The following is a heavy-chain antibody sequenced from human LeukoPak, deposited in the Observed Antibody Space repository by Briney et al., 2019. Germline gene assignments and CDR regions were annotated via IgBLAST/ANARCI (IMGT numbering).Heavy chain of an antibody. CDR2: IRYDGSNK. Sequence: GGSLSLSCAASGFTFSSYGMRWVRQAPGKGLEWVAFIRYDGSNKYYADSVKGRFTISRDNSKNTLYLQMNSLRAEDTAVYYCAKDGYSSSSSGYFDYWGQGTLVTVSS. V-gene: IGHV3-30*02. J-gene: IGHJ4*02. CDR1: GFTFSSYG. CDR3: AKDGYSSSSSGYFDY. D-gene: IGHD6-6*01.